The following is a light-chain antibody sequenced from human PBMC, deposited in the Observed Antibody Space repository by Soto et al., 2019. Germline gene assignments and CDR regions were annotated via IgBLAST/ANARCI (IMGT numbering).Light chain of an antibody. J-gene: IGKJ3*01. Sequence: DIQLTQSPSFLSASVGDRVSITCRASQDIGSYLAWYQQEPGKAPKLLIYAASTLQSGVPSRFSGSGSGTEFTLPSSNLQPEDLATYHCQQLNTYLTFGPGTRVDI. CDR3: QQLNTYLT. CDR1: QDIGSY. CDR2: AAS. V-gene: IGKV1-9*01.